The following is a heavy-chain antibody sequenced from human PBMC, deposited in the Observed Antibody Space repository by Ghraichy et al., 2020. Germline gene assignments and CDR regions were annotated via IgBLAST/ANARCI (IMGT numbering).Heavy chain of an antibody. CDR3: AKDPNWGSR. CDR2: IDNSGATT. J-gene: IGHJ4*02. CDR1: GFTFSSYA. V-gene: IGHV3-23*01. D-gene: IGHD7-27*01. Sequence: GGSLRLSCAASGFTFSSYAMFWVRQAPGKGLEWVSIIDNSGATTYYADSVKGRFTISRDNSKNTLYLQMNSLRAEDTGVYYCAKDPNWGSRWGQGTLVTVSS.